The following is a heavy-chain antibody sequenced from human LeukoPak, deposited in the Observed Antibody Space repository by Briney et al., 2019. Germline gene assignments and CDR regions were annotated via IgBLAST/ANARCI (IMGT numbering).Heavy chain of an antibody. D-gene: IGHD3-22*01. CDR3: ARRNDDSTGYTF. J-gene: IGHJ4*02. Sequence: GSWVKVSCKASGYTFTDYYIHWVRQAPGQGLEWMGWINPWSGATHYVQKFQGRVTMTSDTSIITAYMDLSGLTSDDTAVYYCARRNDDSTGYTFWSQGTLVTAPS. V-gene: IGHV1-2*02. CDR2: INPWSGAT. CDR1: GYTFTDYY.